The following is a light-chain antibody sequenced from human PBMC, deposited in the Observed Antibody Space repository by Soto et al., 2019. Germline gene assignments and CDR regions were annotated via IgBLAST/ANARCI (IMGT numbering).Light chain of an antibody. CDR2: DVS. CDR3: CSYAGSYTYV. J-gene: IGLJ1*01. CDR1: SSDIGGYDY. V-gene: IGLV2-11*01. Sequence: QSALTQPASVSGSPGQPITISCTGTSSDIGGYDYVSWYQQLPGKAPKLMIYDVSQRPSGVPDRFSGSKSGNTASLTISGLQAEDEADYYCCSYAGSYTYVFGTGTKLTVL.